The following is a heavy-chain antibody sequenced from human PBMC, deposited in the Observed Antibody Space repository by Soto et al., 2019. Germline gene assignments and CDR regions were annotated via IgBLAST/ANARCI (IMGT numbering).Heavy chain of an antibody. D-gene: IGHD3-3*01. CDR1: GGSISSSSCF. J-gene: IGHJ5*01. Sequence: QLQLQESGPGLVNPSETLSLTCTVSGGSISSSSCFWGWIRQSPGKGLEWIGSIYYDGSTFYNPSLETRVTIFIDTSKNKCSLNLSSVTAEVSAVLYCARHSATVIMTDTGLDSWGQGTLVTVSA. CDR2: IYYDGST. V-gene: IGHV4-39*01. CDR3: ARHSATVIMTDTGLDS.